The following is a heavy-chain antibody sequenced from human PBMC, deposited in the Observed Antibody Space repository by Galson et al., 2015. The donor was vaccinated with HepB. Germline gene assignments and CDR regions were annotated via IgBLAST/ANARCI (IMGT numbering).Heavy chain of an antibody. J-gene: IGHJ3*02. Sequence: TLSITCTVSGGSISRGDNYWSWIRQPPGKGLEWIAYIYNNGATSSTPTLKSRIGISIDTSSNQFSLRLSPVTAADTAVYYCASDPLVYFTSSQVGFDIWGQVTMVSVSS. D-gene: IGHD5/OR15-5a*01. CDR1: GGSISRGDNY. V-gene: IGHV4-30-4*01. CDR2: IYNNGAT. CDR3: ASDPLVYFTSSQVGFDI.